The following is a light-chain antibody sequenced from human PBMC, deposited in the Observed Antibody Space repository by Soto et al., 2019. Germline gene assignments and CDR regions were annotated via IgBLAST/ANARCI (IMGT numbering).Light chain of an antibody. CDR1: SNDVGAYNY. CDR3: CSYAGGCHTWV. Sequence: QSALTQPRSVSGSPGQSVTISCTGSSNDVGAYNYVSWYQQNPGKASKFMIYDVSKRPSGVPDRFSGSKSGNTASLTISGLQADDEADYYCCSYAGGCHTWVFGGGTKVTVL. J-gene: IGLJ3*02. CDR2: DVS. V-gene: IGLV2-11*01.